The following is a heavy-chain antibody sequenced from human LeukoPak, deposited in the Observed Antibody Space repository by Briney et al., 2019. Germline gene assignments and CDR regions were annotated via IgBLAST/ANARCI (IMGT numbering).Heavy chain of an antibody. D-gene: IGHD3-10*01. Sequence: PSQTLSLTCTVSCGSLSSGGYYLSWIRQHPGKGLGWIGYIYYSGSIYYNPSLKSRVTISVDTSKNQFSLKLSSVTAADTAVYYCATNRGYYGRAFDIWGQGTMVTVSS. V-gene: IGHV4-31*03. CDR2: IYYSGSI. CDR3: ATNRGYYGRAFDI. CDR1: CGSLSSGGYY. J-gene: IGHJ3*02.